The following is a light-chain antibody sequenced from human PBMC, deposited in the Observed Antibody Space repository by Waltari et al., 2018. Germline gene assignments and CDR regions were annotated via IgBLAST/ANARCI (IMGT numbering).Light chain of an antibody. Sequence: IQMTQSPSSVSASVGNRVTITCLASQDIRNWLAWYQQKPGKAPNLLIYATSSLQTGVPSRFSGSGSGTEFTLTISSLQPEDFATYYCQQANSFPITFGPGTKVDIK. V-gene: IGKV1-12*01. J-gene: IGKJ3*01. CDR1: QDIRNW. CDR2: ATS. CDR3: QQANSFPIT.